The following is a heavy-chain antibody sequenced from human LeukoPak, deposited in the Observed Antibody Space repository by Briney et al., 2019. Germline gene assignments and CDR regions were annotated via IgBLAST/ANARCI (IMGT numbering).Heavy chain of an antibody. CDR1: GFTFSSYS. CDR2: ISSSSSYI. V-gene: IGHV3-21*01. J-gene: IGHJ6*02. D-gene: IGHD3-3*01. Sequence: GGSLRLSCAASGFTFSSYSTNWVRQAPGKGLEWVSSISSSSSYIYYADSVKGRFTISRDNAKNSLYLQMNSLRAEDTAVYYCARDRLDLGVVGYGMDVWGQGTTVTVSS. CDR3: ARDRLDLGVVGYGMDV.